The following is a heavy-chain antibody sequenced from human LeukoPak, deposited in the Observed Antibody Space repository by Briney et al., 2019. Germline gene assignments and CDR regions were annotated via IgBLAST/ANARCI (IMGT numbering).Heavy chain of an antibody. CDR3: ASPLAVTTAFDY. J-gene: IGHJ4*02. Sequence: ASVKVSCKASGYTFTSYDINWVRQATGQGLEWMGWMNPNSGNTGYAQKSQGGVTITRNTSISTAYMELSSLRSEDTAVYYCASPLAVTTAFDYWGQGTLVTVSS. CDR1: GYTFTSYD. V-gene: IGHV1-8*03. CDR2: MNPNSGNT. D-gene: IGHD4-17*01.